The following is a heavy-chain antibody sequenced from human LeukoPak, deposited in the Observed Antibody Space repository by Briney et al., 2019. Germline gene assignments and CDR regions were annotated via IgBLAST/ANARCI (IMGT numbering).Heavy chain of an antibody. Sequence: PGGSLRLSCAASGFTFSNHAMNWVRQAPGEGLEWVSGITDSGANTYYADSVKGRFTISRDNSKNTLYLYMNSLRADDTAVYYCAKVDCGDTGCRRFDLWGRGTLVTVSS. J-gene: IGHJ2*01. CDR3: AKVDCGDTGCRRFDL. V-gene: IGHV3-23*01. CDR2: ITDSGANT. D-gene: IGHD2-21*01. CDR1: GFTFSNHA.